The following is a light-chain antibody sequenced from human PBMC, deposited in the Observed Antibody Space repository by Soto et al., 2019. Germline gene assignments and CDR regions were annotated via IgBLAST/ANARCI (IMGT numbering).Light chain of an antibody. CDR3: IKEYS. Sequence: DIQMTTSPSTMSASVGDRVTITCLASQSISSWLAWYQQKPGKDNKIMIYGAYNLQTGVKSRFSGSGSGTDFTLTIRSMQPEDVGTYYCIKEYS. CDR2: GAY. J-gene: IGKJ2*03. V-gene: IGKV1-5*01. CDR1: QSISSW.